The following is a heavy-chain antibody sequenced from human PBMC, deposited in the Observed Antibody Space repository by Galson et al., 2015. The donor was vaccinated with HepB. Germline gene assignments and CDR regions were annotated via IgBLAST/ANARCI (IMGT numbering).Heavy chain of an antibody. J-gene: IGHJ4*02. CDR3: ARDYYGSGSYRGHFDY. V-gene: IGHV3-30*04. Sequence: SLRLSCAASGFTFSGYAMHWVRQAPGKGLEWVAVISYDGSNKYYADSVKGRFTISRDNSKNTLYLQMNSLRAEDTAVYYCARDYYGSGSYRGHFDYWGQGTLVTVSS. D-gene: IGHD3-10*01. CDR2: ISYDGSNK. CDR1: GFTFSGYA.